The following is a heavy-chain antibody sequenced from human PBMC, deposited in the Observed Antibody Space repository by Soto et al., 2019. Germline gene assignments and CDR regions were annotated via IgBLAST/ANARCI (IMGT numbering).Heavy chain of an antibody. CDR1: GFTFSSYA. Sequence: QVQLVESGGGVVQPGRSLRLSCAASGFTFSSYAMHWVRQAPGKGLEWVAVISYDGSNKYYADSVKGRFTISRDNSKNTVYLQMNSLRAEDTAVYYCARVPSSSGRAPFDYWGQGTLVTVSS. CDR3: ARVPSSSGRAPFDY. J-gene: IGHJ4*02. D-gene: IGHD2-15*01. V-gene: IGHV3-30-3*01. CDR2: ISYDGSNK.